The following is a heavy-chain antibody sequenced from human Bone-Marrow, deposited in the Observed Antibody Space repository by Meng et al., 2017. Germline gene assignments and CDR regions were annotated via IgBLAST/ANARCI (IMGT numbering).Heavy chain of an antibody. J-gene: IGHJ5*02. Sequence: VPVQKWGAGTVKPSGTLTLTCAVSGGSISSSNWWIWVRQPPGKGLEWIGEIYHSGSTNYNPSLKSRVTISVDKSKNQFSLKLSSVTAAGTAVYYCARGQYFSWWELLPAFWFDPWGQGTLVTVSS. CDR2: IYHSGST. CDR3: ARGQYFSWWELLPAFWFDP. CDR1: GGSISSSNW. D-gene: IGHD1-26*01. V-gene: IGHV4-4*02.